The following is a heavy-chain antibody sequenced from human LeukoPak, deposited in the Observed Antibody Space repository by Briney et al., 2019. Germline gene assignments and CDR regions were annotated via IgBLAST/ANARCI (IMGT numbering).Heavy chain of an antibody. CDR1: GFTFSDNY. J-gene: IGHJ5*02. Sequence: PGGSLRLSCAASGFTFSDNYMSWIRQPPGKGLEWIGEINHSGSTNYNPSLKSRVTISVDTSKNQFSLKLSSVTAADTAVYYCARKKSVIPFVLKENWFDPWGQGTLVTVSS. CDR3: ARKKSVIPFVLKENWFDP. D-gene: IGHD2-21*01. CDR2: INHSGST. V-gene: IGHV4-34*01.